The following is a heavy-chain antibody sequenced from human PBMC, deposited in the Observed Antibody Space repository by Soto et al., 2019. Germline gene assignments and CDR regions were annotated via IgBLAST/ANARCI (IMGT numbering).Heavy chain of an antibody. Sequence: SETLSLTCAVYGESFSNHYWTWIRQSPGKGLEWVGEINYSGSTRYNWSLGSRVTISVDTSKNQFSLVVTSVTAEDTAVYYCARGVVYRDVGLAYGMDVWGQGTTVTVS. J-gene: IGHJ6*02. CDR3: ARGVVYRDVGLAYGMDV. CDR2: INYSGST. V-gene: IGHV4-34*01. D-gene: IGHD3-22*01. CDR1: GESFSNHY.